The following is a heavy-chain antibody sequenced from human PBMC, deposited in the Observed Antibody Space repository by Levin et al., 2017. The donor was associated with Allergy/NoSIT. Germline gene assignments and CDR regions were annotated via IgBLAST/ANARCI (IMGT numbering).Heavy chain of an antibody. J-gene: IGHJ4*02. D-gene: IGHD2-15*01. Sequence: SQTLSLTCTVSGGSISSADYYWSWIRQHPGKGLEWIGYIYYSGSTYYNPSLKSRVTISVDTSKNHFSLKLSSLTAADTAVYYCARESRGCSSGGSSRRIDYWGQGTLVTVSS. V-gene: IGHV4-31*03. CDR2: IYYSGST. CDR3: ARESRGCSSGGSSRRIDY. CDR1: GGSISSADYY.